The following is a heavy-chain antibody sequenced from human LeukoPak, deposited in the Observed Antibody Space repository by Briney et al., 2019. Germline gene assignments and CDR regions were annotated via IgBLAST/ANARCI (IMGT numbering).Heavy chain of an antibody. J-gene: IGHJ4*02. D-gene: IGHD5-24*01. CDR3: TRGEGWLPDY. CDR2: IYNSGST. Sequence: SETLSLTCSVSGDSINSYYWSWIRQPPGKGLEWIGYIYNSGSTSYSPSLKSRVTISADTSKNQFSLRLSSVTAADTAVYYCTRGEGWLPDYWGQGTLVTVSS. CDR1: GDSINSYY. V-gene: IGHV4-59*01.